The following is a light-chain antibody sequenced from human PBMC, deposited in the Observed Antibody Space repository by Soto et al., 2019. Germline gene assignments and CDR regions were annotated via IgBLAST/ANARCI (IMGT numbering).Light chain of an antibody. V-gene: IGKV3-15*01. CDR1: QSVNTN. CDR2: GAS. CDR3: QQYKNLPPEA. J-gene: IGKJ2*01. Sequence: EIVMTQSPATLSVSPGERATLSCRASQSVNTNLAWYQQTPGQAPRLLIYGASTRATGVPARFSGSGSGTDFTLTITVLQSEDFAVYCCQQYKNLPPEAFGQGTKLEI.